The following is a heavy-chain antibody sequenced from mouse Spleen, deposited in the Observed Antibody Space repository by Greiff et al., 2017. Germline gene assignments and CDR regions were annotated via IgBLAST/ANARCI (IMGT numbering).Heavy chain of an antibody. CDR3: AIYGNSEGFAY. V-gene: IGHV1-69*01. CDR1: GYTFTSYW. Sequence: QVQLQQPGAELVMPGASVKLSCKASGYTFTSYWMHWVKQRPGQGLEWIGEIDPSDSYTNYNQKFKGKATLTVDKSSSTAYMQLSSLTSEDSAVYYCAIYGNSEGFAYWGQGTLVTVSA. CDR2: IDPSDSYT. J-gene: IGHJ3*01. D-gene: IGHD2-1*01.